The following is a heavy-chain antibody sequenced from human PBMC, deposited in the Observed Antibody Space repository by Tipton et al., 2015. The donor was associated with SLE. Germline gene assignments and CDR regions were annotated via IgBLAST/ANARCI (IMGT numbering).Heavy chain of an antibody. CDR3: ARTLGGVAGAFDI. D-gene: IGHD3-16*01. CDR2: ISSSSSYI. CDR1: GFTFSSYS. V-gene: IGHV3-21*01. J-gene: IGHJ3*02. Sequence: SLRLSCAASGFTFSSYSMNWVRQAPGKGLEWVSSISSSSSYIYYADSVKGRFTISRDNAKNSLYLQMNSLRAEDTAVYYCARTLGGVAGAFDIWGQGTMVTVSS.